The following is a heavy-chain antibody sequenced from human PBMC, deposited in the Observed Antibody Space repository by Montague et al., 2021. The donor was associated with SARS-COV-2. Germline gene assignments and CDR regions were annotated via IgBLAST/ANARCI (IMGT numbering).Heavy chain of an antibody. CDR3: ASRGGNDILSNLEGGFDT. CDR2: IFHSGSL. D-gene: IGHD3-9*01. J-gene: IGHJ5*02. Sequence: SETLSLTCAVSGGSINSSNWWSWVRQPPGKGLEWIGEIFHSGSLNYNPSFYGRVTISVDKFRNQFSLKLTFVTAADTAVYYCASRGGNDILSNLEGGFDTWGQGTMVTVSS. CDR1: GGSINSSNW. V-gene: IGHV4-4*02.